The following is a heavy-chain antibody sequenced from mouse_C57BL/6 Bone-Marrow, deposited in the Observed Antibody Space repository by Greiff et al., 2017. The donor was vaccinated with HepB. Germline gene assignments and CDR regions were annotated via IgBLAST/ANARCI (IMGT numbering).Heavy chain of an antibody. V-gene: IGHV3-5*01. D-gene: IGHD1-1*01. Sequence: EVKLQESGPGLVKPSQTVFLTCTVTGISITTGNYRWSWIRQFPGKKLEWIGYIYYSGTITYNPSLTSRTTITRDTPKNQFFLEMNSLTAEDTATYYCARDSNYGSSYDYYAMDYWGQGTSVTVSS. J-gene: IGHJ4*01. CDR2: IYYSGTI. CDR3: ARDSNYGSSYDYYAMDY. CDR1: GISITTGNYR.